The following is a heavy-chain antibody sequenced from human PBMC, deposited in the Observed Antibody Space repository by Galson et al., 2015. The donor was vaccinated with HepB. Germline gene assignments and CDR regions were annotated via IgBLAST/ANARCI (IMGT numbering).Heavy chain of an antibody. D-gene: IGHD3-22*01. CDR2: IKSDGTST. CDR1: GFTFSRYW. CDR3: ARERAITMMEDDAFDI. J-gene: IGHJ3*02. V-gene: IGHV3-74*01. Sequence: SLMLSCAASGFTFSRYWMHWVRQAPGKRLVWVSRIKSDGTSTAYADSVKGRFTILRDNAKNTLDLQMNSLRADDTAVYYCARERAITMMEDDAFDIWGQGTMVTVSS.